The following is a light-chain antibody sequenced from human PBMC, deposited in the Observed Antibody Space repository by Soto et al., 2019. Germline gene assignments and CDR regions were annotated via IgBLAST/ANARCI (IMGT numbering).Light chain of an antibody. CDR3: QQIYSAPRT. V-gene: IGKV1-39*01. Sequence: DIQMTQSPSSLSASVGDRVTITCRASQSITTYLYWYRQKPGKAPKLLIYAASSLQSGVPSRFSGSGSETEFTLSISSLQPEDFATYFCQQIYSAPRTVGGGTNVDTK. CDR2: AAS. CDR1: QSITTY. J-gene: IGKJ4*01.